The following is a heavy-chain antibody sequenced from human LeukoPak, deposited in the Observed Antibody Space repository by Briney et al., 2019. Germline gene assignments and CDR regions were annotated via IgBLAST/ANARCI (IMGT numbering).Heavy chain of an antibody. Sequence: GGSLRLSCAASGFTFSSYGMSWVRQAPGKGLEWVSGISGSGTNTNYADSVKGRFTVSRDNSKNTVYLQMKSLRAEDTAVYYCAKSSRPVTAMAFFDYWGQGTLVTVSS. CDR2: ISGSGTNT. D-gene: IGHD5-18*01. J-gene: IGHJ4*02. CDR1: GFTFSSYG. CDR3: AKSSRPVTAMAFFDY. V-gene: IGHV3-23*01.